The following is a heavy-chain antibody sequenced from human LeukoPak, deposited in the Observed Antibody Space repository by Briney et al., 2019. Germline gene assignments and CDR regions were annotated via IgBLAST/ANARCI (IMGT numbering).Heavy chain of an antibody. Sequence: GGSLRLSCAASGFTFDDYGMTWVRQAPGKGLEWVSGINWNGAGTGYADSVKGRFTISRDNAKNTLYLQMNSLRAEDTAVYYCARASGYGDYSSSIYYYYYMDVWGKGTTVTVSS. J-gene: IGHJ6*03. CDR1: GFTFDDYG. D-gene: IGHD4-17*01. V-gene: IGHV3-20*04. CDR3: ARASGYGDYSSSIYYYYYMDV. CDR2: INWNGAGT.